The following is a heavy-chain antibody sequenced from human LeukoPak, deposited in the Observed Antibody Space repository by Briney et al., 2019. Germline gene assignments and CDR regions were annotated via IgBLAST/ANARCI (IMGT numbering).Heavy chain of an antibody. Sequence: SETLSLTCTVSGGSISSYYWSWIRQPPGKGLEWIGYIYYSGSTNYNPSLKSRVTISVDTSENQFSLKLSSVTAADTAVYYCARDVADNWFDPWGQGTLVTVSS. CDR3: ARDVADNWFDP. CDR2: IYYSGST. J-gene: IGHJ5*02. V-gene: IGHV4-59*01. CDR1: GGSISSYY.